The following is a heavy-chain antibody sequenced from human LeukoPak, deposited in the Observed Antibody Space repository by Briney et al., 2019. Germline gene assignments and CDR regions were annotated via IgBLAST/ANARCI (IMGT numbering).Heavy chain of an antibody. Sequence: ASVKVSCKASGYTATNYDINWVRRATGHGLEWMGWMNPSSGNTGYAQKLQDRVTMTWNTSISTAYMELSSLRSEDTAMYYCTRAWSGGSDAFDIWGQGTIVTVSS. V-gene: IGHV1-8*01. D-gene: IGHD3-3*01. CDR1: GYTATNYD. CDR2: MNPSSGNT. CDR3: TRAWSGGSDAFDI. J-gene: IGHJ3*02.